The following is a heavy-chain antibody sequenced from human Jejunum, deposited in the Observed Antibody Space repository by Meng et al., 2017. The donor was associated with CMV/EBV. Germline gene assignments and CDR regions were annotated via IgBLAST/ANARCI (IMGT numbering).Heavy chain of an antibody. CDR3: AKEEFSLYAST. CDR2: ITPYNGNT. CDR1: GYTFATFG. J-gene: IGHJ5*02. D-gene: IGHD5/OR15-5a*01. Sequence: SCMASGYTFATFGITWVRQAPGQGLEWMGWITPYNGNTHYAQKLQGRVTMTTDTSTRTVYMELRNLRSDDTAVYYCAKEEFSLYASTWGQGTLVTVSS. V-gene: IGHV1-18*01.